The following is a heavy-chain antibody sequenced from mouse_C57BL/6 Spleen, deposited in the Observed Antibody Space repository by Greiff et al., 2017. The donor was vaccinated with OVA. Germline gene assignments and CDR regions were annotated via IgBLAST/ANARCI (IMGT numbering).Heavy chain of an antibody. Sequence: VQLQQSGPELVKPGASVKISCKASGYTFTDYYMNWVKQSHGKSLEWIGDINPNNGGTSYNQKFKGKATLTVDKSSSTAYMELRSLTSEDSAVYYCARRGIYYGYAFAYWGQGTLVTVSA. CDR1: GYTFTDYY. V-gene: IGHV1-26*01. CDR3: ARRGIYYGYAFAY. CDR2: INPNNGGT. J-gene: IGHJ3*01. D-gene: IGHD2-2*01.